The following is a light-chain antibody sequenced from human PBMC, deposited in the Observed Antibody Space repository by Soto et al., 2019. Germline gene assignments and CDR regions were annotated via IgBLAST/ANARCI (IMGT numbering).Light chain of an antibody. Sequence: QSVLTQPASVSGSPGQSITISCTGTSSDVGSYNLVSWYQQHPGKAPKLTIYEDSKRPSGVSNRFSGFKSGNTASLTISGLQAEDEADYYCCSYAGSSTWVFGGGTKLTVL. CDR2: EDS. CDR1: SSDVGSYNL. CDR3: CSYAGSSTWV. J-gene: IGLJ3*02. V-gene: IGLV2-23*01.